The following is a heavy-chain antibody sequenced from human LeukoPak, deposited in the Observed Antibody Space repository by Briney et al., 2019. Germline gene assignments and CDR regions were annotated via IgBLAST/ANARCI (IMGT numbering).Heavy chain of an antibody. D-gene: IGHD5-18*01. Sequence: SETLSLTCAVYGGSFSGYYWSWIRQPPGKGLEWIGEINHSGSTNYNPSLKSRVTISVDTSKNQFSLKLSSVTAADTAVYYCASPRGYSYADFDYWGQGTLVTVSS. V-gene: IGHV4-34*01. CDR1: GGSFSGYY. J-gene: IGHJ4*02. CDR2: INHSGST. CDR3: ASPRGYSYADFDY.